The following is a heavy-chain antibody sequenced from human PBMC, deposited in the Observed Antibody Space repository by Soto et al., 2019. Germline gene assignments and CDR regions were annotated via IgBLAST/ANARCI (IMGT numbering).Heavy chain of an antibody. CDR1: GGTFDNFV. Sequence: QVVQSGAEVRRPGSSVKVSCKASGGTFDNFVINWVRQAPGQGLEWMGGITPVFGTPHYAQRFQGRVTITADESTETVYMEMRGLRVGDTAVYYCAREPTVDTTGYFYYFDFWGQGTLVSVSA. D-gene: IGHD3-9*01. V-gene: IGHV1-69*01. J-gene: IGHJ4*02. CDR2: ITPVFGTP. CDR3: AREPTVDTTGYFYYFDF.